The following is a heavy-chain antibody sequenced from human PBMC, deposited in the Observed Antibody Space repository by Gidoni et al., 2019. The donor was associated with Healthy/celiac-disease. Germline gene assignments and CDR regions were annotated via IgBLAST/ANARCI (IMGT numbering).Heavy chain of an antibody. J-gene: IGHJ6*02. V-gene: IGHV3-48*02. CDR3: ATDIVVVPAANAQHYYYGMDV. CDR2: ISSSSSTI. Sequence: EVKRVESGGGLVQPGGSLSLSCAASGFTCSSYSMNWVRQAPGKGMEWVSYISSSSSTIYYADSVKGRFTISRDNAKNSLYLQMNSLRDEDTAVYYCATDIVVVPAANAQHYYYGMDVWGQGTTVTVSS. D-gene: IGHD2-2*01. CDR1: GFTCSSYS.